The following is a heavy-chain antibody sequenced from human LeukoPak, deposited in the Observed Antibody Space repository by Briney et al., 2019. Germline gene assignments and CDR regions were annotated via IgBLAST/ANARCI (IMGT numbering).Heavy chain of an antibody. CDR1: GFTFDDYA. CDR2: ISSSSSYI. J-gene: IGHJ5*02. D-gene: IGHD4-23*01. CDR3: ARGIYGGNSNWFDP. Sequence: GRSLRLSCAGSGFTFDDYAMHWVRQAPGKGLEWVSSISSSSSYIYYADSVKGRFTISRDNAKNSLYLQMSSLRAEDTAVYYCARGIYGGNSNWFDPWGQGTLVTVSS. V-gene: IGHV3-21*01.